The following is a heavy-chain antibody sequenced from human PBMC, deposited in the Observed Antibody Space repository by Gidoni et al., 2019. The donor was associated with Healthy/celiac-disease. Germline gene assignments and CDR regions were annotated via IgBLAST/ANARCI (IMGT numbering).Heavy chain of an antibody. Sequence: EVQLVESGGGLVQPGGSLRLACAASGFTFGTSWMSWVRQAPGKGLEWVANIKQDGSEKYYVDSVKGRFTISRDNAKNSLYLQMNSLRAEDTAVYYCARVRYYGSGSYYYYMDVWGKGTTVTVSS. V-gene: IGHV3-7*01. CDR2: IKQDGSEK. D-gene: IGHD3-10*01. CDR1: GFTFGTSW. J-gene: IGHJ6*03. CDR3: ARVRYYGSGSYYYYMDV.